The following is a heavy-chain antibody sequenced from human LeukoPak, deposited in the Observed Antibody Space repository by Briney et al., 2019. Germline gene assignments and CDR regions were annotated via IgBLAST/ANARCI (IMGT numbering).Heavy chain of an antibody. CDR3: ASTRGYSYGYYY. CDR1: GGTCSSYA. J-gene: IGHJ4*02. V-gene: IGHV1-2*02. D-gene: IGHD5-18*01. Sequence: EASVKVSCKASGGTCSSYAISWVRQAPGQGLEWMGWINPNSGGTNYAQKFQGRVTMTRDTSISTAYMELSRLRSDDTAVYYCASTRGYSYGYYYWGQGTLVTVSS. CDR2: INPNSGGT.